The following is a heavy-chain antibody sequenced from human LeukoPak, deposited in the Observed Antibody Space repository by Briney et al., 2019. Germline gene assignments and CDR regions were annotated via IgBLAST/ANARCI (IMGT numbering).Heavy chain of an antibody. J-gene: IGHJ4*02. V-gene: IGHV3-23*01. D-gene: IGHD3-9*01. Sequence: PGGSLRPSCAASGFTFSSYAMSWVLQAPGKGLEWVSAISGSSGSTYYADSVKGRFTISRDNSKNTLYLQMNSLRAEDTAVYYCAKDYDILTGSEYWGQGTLVTVSS. CDR3: AKDYDILTGSEY. CDR1: GFTFSSYA. CDR2: ISGSSGST.